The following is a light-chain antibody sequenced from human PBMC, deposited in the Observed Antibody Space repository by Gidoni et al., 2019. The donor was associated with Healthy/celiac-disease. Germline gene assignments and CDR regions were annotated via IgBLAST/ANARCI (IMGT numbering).Light chain of an antibody. V-gene: IGKV1-39*01. CDR3: QQSYSTPFT. J-gene: IGKJ3*01. Sequence: DIQMTQSPSSLSASVGDRVTNTCRASQSIVRYLNWYQQKPGKAPKVLIYAASSLQSGVPSRFSGSGSGTNFTLTISSLQPEDFATYYCQQSYSTPFTFGPGTKVDIK. CDR1: QSIVRY. CDR2: AAS.